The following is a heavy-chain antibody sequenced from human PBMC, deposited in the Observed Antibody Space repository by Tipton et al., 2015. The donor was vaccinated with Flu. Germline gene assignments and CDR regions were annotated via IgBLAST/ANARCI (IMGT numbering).Heavy chain of an antibody. CDR1: GGSVNTENFF. CDR2: IYKTGST. D-gene: IGHD4-11*01. CDR3: ARRDYSNYVSEPKNWFDT. Sequence: TLSLTCTVSGGSVNTENFFWSWVRQPAGKGLEWLGRIYKTGSTNYNPSLKSRVTISVDTSKNQFSLKLTSVTAADTAVYYCARRDYSNYVSEPKNWFDTWGQGTLVTVSS. V-gene: IGHV4-61*02. J-gene: IGHJ5*02.